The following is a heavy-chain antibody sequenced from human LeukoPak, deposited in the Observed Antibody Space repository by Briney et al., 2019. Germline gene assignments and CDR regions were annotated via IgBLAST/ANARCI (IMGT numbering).Heavy chain of an antibody. Sequence: SETLSLTCTVSGASVSSDSYYWSWIRQPAGKTLEWIGRTHSSGSTDYNPSLMSRATMSLDTSKNQFSLRLSSVTAADKAVYYCAREVGATRYFDYWGQGTLVTVSS. CDR1: GASVSSDSYY. CDR3: AREVGATRYFDY. CDR2: THSSGST. J-gene: IGHJ4*02. V-gene: IGHV4-61*10. D-gene: IGHD1-26*01.